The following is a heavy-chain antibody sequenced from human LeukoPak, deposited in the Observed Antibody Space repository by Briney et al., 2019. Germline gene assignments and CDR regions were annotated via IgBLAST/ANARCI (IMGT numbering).Heavy chain of an antibody. V-gene: IGHV3-66*01. CDR1: GFTVRSNY. J-gene: IGHJ4*02. D-gene: IGHD5-24*01. CDR3: SRDRMGTKSFDY. CDR2: ISSGGST. Sequence: HPGESLRLSCAASGFTVRSNYMSWVRQAPGMGLEWVSVISSGGSTYCADSVKGRFTISRDSSKNTLYLQMKSLRAEDTALYYCSRDRMGTKSFDYWGQGTLVTVSS.